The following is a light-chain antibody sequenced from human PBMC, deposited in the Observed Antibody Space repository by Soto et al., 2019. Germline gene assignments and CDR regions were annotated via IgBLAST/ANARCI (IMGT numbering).Light chain of an antibody. CDR2: GAS. CDR3: QQYGSSPPTT. J-gene: IGKJ2*01. CDR1: QSVSSSY. Sequence: EIVLTQSPGTLSLSPGERATLSCRASQSVSSSYLAWYQQKPGQAPRLLIYGASSRATGIPDRFSGSGSGTDFTLTISRLEPEDFAVYYCQQYGSSPPTTFGQWTKLEIK. V-gene: IGKV3-20*01.